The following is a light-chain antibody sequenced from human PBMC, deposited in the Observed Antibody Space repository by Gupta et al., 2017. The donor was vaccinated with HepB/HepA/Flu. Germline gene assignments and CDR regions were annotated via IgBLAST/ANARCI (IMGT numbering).Light chain of an antibody. J-gene: IGKJ2*04. CDR1: QSVGSS. V-gene: IGKV3-11*01. CDR2: GAS. CDR3: LQRSSLCS. Sequence: EIVLTQSPATLSLSPGERATLSCRASQSVGSSLDWYQQKPGQTPRLLIYGASNRATGIPDRFSGSGSGTDFTLTSSSLEPEDCAVYFCLQRSSLCSFGPGTKLKIK.